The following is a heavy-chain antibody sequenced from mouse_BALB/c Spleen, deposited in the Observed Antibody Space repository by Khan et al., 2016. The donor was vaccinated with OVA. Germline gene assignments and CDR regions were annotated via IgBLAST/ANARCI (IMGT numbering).Heavy chain of an antibody. D-gene: IGHD2-4*01. Sequence: VQLKESGPGLVKPSQSLSLTCTVTGYSITSEYAWNWIRHFPGNKLEWMGYINYSGNTRYNPSLKSRISITRDTSKNQFFLQLNSVTTEDTVTYYCTRKDYYDYDPFPYGGQGTLVTVSA. CDR2: INYSGNT. V-gene: IGHV3-2*02. J-gene: IGHJ3*01. CDR1: GYSITSEYA. CDR3: TRKDYYDYDPFPY.